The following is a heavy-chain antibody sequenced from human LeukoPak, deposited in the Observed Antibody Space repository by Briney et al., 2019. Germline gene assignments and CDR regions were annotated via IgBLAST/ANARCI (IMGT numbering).Heavy chain of an antibody. CDR2: ISSSSTTI. V-gene: IGHV3-48*01. D-gene: IGHD3-9*01. Sequence: GGSLRLSCAASGFAFSSYSMNWVRQAPGKGLEWVSYISSSSTTILYADSVKGRFTISRDDAKNSLYLQMNSLRAEDTAVYYCAKDGLRYFDWLLSYFDYWGQGTLVTVSS. CDR1: GFAFSSYS. J-gene: IGHJ4*02. CDR3: AKDGLRYFDWLLSYFDY.